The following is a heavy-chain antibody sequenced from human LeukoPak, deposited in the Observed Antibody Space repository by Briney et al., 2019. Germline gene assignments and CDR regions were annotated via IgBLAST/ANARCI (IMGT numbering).Heavy chain of an antibody. CDR1: GGSISSYY. Sequence: SEALSLTCTVSGGSISSYYWSWIRQPAGKGLEWIGRIYTSGSTNYNPSLKSRVTMSVDTSKNQFSLKLSSVTAADTAVYYCARDLAARVAFDIWGQGTMVTVSS. CDR3: ARDLAARVAFDI. J-gene: IGHJ3*02. CDR2: IYTSGST. D-gene: IGHD6-6*01. V-gene: IGHV4-4*07.